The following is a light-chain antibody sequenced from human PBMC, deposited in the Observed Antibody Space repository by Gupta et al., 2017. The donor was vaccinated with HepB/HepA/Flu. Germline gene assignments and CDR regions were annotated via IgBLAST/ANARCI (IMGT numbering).Light chain of an antibody. J-gene: IGKJ3*01. CDR3: SQSLHTPHT. CDR2: LGS. V-gene: IGKV2-28*01. CDR1: QSLLHSNGYSY. Sequence: DIEITQSPLSLPVTPGEPASISCRSSQSLLHSNGYSYLDWYLQKPGHSPQLLIYLGSSRASGVPDRFSGSGSGRDFTLKISIMEAEDLGVYYCSQSLHTPHTFGHGTKVDIK.